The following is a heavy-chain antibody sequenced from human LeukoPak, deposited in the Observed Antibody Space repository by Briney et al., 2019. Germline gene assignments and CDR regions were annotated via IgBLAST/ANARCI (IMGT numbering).Heavy chain of an antibody. CDR1: GGSFSGYY. V-gene: IGHV4-34*01. CDR2: INHSGST. Sequence: PSETLSLTCAVYGGSFSGYYWSWIRQSPGKGLEWIGEINHSGSTNYNPSLKSRVTISVDTSKNQFSLKLSSVTAADTAVYYCARGIPRSFIAAAGTFDYWGQGTLVTVSS. CDR3: ARGIPRSFIAAAGTFDY. D-gene: IGHD6-13*01. J-gene: IGHJ4*02.